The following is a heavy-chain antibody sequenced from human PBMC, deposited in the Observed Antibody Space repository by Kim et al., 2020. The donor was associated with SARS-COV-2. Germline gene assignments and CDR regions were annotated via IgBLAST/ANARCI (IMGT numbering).Heavy chain of an antibody. CDR3: TREIGWLHQIDH. Sequence: TYYADPVKGRFTISRDNAKDSVFLQMNSLRAEDTALYCCTREIGWLHQIDHWGQGTLVIVSS. V-gene: IGHV3-48*03. D-gene: IGHD5-12*01. CDR2: T. J-gene: IGHJ4*02.